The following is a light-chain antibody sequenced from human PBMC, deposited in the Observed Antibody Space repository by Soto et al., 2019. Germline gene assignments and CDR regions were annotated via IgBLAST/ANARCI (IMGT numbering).Light chain of an antibody. J-gene: IGLJ1*01. Sequence: QSALTQPASVSGSPGQSITISCTGTSSDIGGYNYVSWYQQHPGKAPKLMLYEVSNRPSGVSNRFSGFKSGNTASLTITGLQAEDDADYYCNSYTSSSTLYVFGTGTKVTVL. CDR2: EVS. CDR3: NSYTSSSTLYV. CDR1: SSDIGGYNY. V-gene: IGLV2-14*01.